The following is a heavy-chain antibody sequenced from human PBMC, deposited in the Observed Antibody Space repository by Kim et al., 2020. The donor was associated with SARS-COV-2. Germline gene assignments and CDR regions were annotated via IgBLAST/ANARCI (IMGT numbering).Heavy chain of an antibody. CDR1: GGSISSGGYY. V-gene: IGHV4-31*03. J-gene: IGHJ4*02. CDR3: ARGIRGYRYVSRAVAGTYFDY. Sequence: SETLSLTCTVSGGSISSGGYYWSWIRQHPGKGLEWIGYIYYSGSTYYNPSLKSRVTISVDTSKNQFSLKLSSVTAADTAVYYCARGIRGYRYVSRAVAGTYFDYWGQGTLVTVSS. CDR2: IYYSGST. D-gene: IGHD6-19*01.